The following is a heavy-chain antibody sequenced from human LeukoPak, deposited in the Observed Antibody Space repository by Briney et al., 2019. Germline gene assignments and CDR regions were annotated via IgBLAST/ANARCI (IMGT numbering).Heavy chain of an antibody. CDR3: ARDLSGYGASDY. Sequence: SETLSLTCSVSGGSNSSGAYYWSWIRQFPGRGLEWIAYIYHTGNTYYNPSLKSRLTISLDTSKNQFSLKLSSVTAADTAVYYCARDLSGYGASDYWGQGTLVTVSS. CDR2: IYHTGNT. V-gene: IGHV4-31*03. CDR1: GGSNSSGAYY. D-gene: IGHD3-22*01. J-gene: IGHJ4*02.